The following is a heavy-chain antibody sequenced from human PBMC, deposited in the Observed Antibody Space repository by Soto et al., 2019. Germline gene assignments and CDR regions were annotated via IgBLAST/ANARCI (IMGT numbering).Heavy chain of an antibody. Sequence: GASVKVSCKASGYTFTSYYMHWVRQAPGQGLEWMGIINPSGGSTSYAQKFQGRVTMTRDTSTSTVYMELSSLRSEDTAVYYCASNGRYYYGSGSYYWFDYYGMDVWGQGTTVTVSS. CDR2: INPSGGST. CDR1: GYTFTSYY. V-gene: IGHV1-46*01. D-gene: IGHD3-10*01. CDR3: ASNGRYYYGSGSYYWFDYYGMDV. J-gene: IGHJ6*02.